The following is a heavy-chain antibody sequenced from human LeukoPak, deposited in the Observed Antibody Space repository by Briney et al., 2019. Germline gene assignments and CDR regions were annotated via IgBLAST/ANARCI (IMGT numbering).Heavy chain of an antibody. CDR1: GGSIGSGNYY. D-gene: IGHD3-10*01. V-gene: IGHV4-61*02. CDR3: ARLGNYYGSGSYYRTYYYYYYMDV. J-gene: IGHJ6*03. CDR2: IYTSGST. Sequence: SQTLSLTCTVSGGSIGSGNYYWSWIRQPAGKGLEWIGRIYTSGSTNYNPSLKSRVTISLDTSKNQFSLKLSSVTAADTAVYYCARLGNYYGSGSYYRTYYYYYYMDVWGKGTTVTISS.